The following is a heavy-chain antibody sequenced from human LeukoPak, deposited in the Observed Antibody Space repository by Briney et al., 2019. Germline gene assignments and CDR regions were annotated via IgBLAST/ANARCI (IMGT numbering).Heavy chain of an antibody. J-gene: IGHJ4*02. CDR2: INPNSGGT. CDR1: GYTFTGYY. CDR3: ARETGYAYGRAPLDY. D-gene: IGHD5-18*01. V-gene: IGHV1-2*02. Sequence: ASVKVSCKAPGYTFTGYYMHWVRQAPGQGLEWMGWINPNSGGTNYAQKFQGRVTMTRDTSISTAYMELSSLRSDDTAVYYCARETGYAYGRAPLDYWGQGTLVTVSS.